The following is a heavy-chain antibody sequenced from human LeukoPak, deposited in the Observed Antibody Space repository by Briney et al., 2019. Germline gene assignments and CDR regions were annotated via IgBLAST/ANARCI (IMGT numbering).Heavy chain of an antibody. CDR2: ISSTSSAI. V-gene: IGHV3-48*02. D-gene: IGHD2-15*01. CDR1: GFTFSRFG. CDR3: AQKGGTDH. J-gene: IGHJ4*02. Sequence: GGSLRLSCAASGFTFSRFGMNWFRQAPGKGLEWISYISSTSSAISYADSVKGRFTISRDNAKNSLYLQMSSLRDEDTAVYYCAQKGGTDHWGQGTLVTVSS.